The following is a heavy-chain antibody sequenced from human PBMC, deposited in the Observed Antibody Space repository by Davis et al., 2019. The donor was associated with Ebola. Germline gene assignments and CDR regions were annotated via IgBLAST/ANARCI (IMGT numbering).Heavy chain of an antibody. CDR3: AKGTGAYSFDY. CDR2: ISYDGSNK. CDR1: GFTFSSYG. Sequence: PGGSLRLSCAASGFTFSSYGMHWVRQAPGKGLEWVAVISYDGSNKYYADSVKGRFSVSRDNSKKTVYLQMNSLRAEDTAIYYCAKGTGAYSFDYWGQGTLVTVSS. V-gene: IGHV3-30*18. D-gene: IGHD3-10*01. J-gene: IGHJ4*02.